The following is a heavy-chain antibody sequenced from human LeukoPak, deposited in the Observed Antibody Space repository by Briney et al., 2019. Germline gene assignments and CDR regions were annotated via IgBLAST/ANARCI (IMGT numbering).Heavy chain of an antibody. CDR1: GFTFGSYG. CDR3: ARESESSGWYDY. Sequence: GGSLRLSCAASGFTFGSYGMNWVRQAPGKGLEWVSLISGDGGSTFYAYSVKGRFTISRDNSKNSLYLQMNSLRSDDTALYYCARESESSGWYDYWGQGTLVTVSS. CDR2: ISGDGGST. J-gene: IGHJ4*02. D-gene: IGHD6-19*01. V-gene: IGHV3-43*02.